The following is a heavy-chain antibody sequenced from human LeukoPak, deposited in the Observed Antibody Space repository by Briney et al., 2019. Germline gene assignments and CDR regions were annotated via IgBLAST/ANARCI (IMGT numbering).Heavy chain of an antibody. V-gene: IGHV4-4*07. J-gene: IGHJ6*03. CDR3: ARATYYDILTGPYYYYMDV. CDR1: GGSISSYY. Sequence: SETLSLTCTVSGGSISSYYWSWIRQPAGKGLEWIGRIYTSGSTNYNPSLKSRVAMSVDTSKNQFSLKLSSVTAADTAVYYCARATYYDILTGPYYYYMDVWGKGTTVTVSS. CDR2: IYTSGST. D-gene: IGHD3-9*01.